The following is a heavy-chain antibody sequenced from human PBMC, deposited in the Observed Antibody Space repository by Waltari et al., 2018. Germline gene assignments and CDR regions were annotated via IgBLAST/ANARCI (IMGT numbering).Heavy chain of an antibody. CDR3: ARARDSSGSF. D-gene: IGHD3-22*01. CDR2: INENGSVK. J-gene: IGHJ4*02. Sequence: EVQLVESGGGLVQPGGSLRLSCTASGFIFSNYWMAWLRQAPGKGLGWVANINENGSVKHYVGSVRGRFTISRDNAENSQYLQMNNLRVDDTAVYYCARARDSSGSFWGQGTLVTVSS. V-gene: IGHV3-7*04. CDR1: GFIFSNYW.